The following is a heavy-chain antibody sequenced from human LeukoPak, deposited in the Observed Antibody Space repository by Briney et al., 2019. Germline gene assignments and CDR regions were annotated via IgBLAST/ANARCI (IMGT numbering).Heavy chain of an antibody. V-gene: IGHV1-2*02. Sequence: GASVKVSCKASGYTFTGYYMHWVRQAPGQGLEWMGWINPNSGGTNYAQKFQGRVTMTRDTSISTAYMELSRLRSDDTAVYYCARGGYYGSGSYSPFYMDVWGKGTTVTVSS. J-gene: IGHJ6*03. CDR2: INPNSGGT. D-gene: IGHD3-10*01. CDR3: ARGGYYGSGSYSPFYMDV. CDR1: GYTFTGYY.